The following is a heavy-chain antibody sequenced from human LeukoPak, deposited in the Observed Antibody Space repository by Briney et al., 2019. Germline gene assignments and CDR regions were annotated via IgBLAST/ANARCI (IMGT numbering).Heavy chain of an antibody. V-gene: IGHV3-33*06. CDR1: GFTFSSYG. CDR3: AKLRRTYYYDSRNAFDI. Sequence: TGWSLRLSCAASGFTFSSYGMHWVRQAPGKGLEWVAVIWYDGSNKYYADSVKGRFTISRDNSKNTLYLQMNSLRAEDTAVYYCAKLRRTYYYDSRNAFDIWGQGTMVTVSS. CDR2: IWYDGSNK. D-gene: IGHD3-22*01. J-gene: IGHJ3*02.